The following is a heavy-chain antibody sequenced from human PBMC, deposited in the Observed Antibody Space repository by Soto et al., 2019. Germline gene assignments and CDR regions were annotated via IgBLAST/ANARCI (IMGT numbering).Heavy chain of an antibody. CDR2: MYYSGST. CDR3: ATSPPYLGEIYFDY. V-gene: IGHV4-59*01. CDR1: GGSIRSYY. Sequence: SETLSLTCTVSGGSIRSYYWGWIRQPPGKGLEWIGYMYYSGSTNYNPSLKSRVTISVDTSKNQFSLKLNSVAAADTAVYYCATSPPYLGEIYFDYWGQGTLVTVSS. D-gene: IGHD3-16*01. J-gene: IGHJ4*02.